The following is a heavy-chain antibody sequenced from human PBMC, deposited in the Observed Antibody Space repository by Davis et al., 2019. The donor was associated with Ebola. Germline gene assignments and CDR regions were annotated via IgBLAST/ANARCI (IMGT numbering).Heavy chain of an antibody. D-gene: IGHD4-17*01. V-gene: IGHV1-2*06. CDR3: ASGTTVTTGFDN. J-gene: IGHJ4*02. Sequence: ASVKVSCKASGYTFTSYDINWVRQATGQGLEWMGRINPNSGGTNYAQKFQGRVTMTRDTSISTAYMELSSLRSDDTAVYYCASGTTVTTGFDNWGQGTLVTVSS. CDR1: GYTFTSYD. CDR2: INPNSGGT.